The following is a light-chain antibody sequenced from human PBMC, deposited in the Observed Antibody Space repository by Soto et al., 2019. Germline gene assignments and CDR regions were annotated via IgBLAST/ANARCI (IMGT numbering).Light chain of an antibody. J-gene: IGKJ5*01. CDR2: DAS. CDR1: QSVSSY. Sequence: EIVLTQSPATLSLSPGERATLSCRASQSVSSYLALYQQKPGQAPRLLIYDASNRATGIPARFSGSGSGTDFTLTIRSLEPEDFAVYYCQQRSNRITFGQGTRLDIK. CDR3: QQRSNRIT. V-gene: IGKV3-11*01.